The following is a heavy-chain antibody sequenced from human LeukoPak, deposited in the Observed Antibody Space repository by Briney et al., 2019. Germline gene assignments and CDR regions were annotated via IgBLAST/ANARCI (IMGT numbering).Heavy chain of an antibody. D-gene: IGHD6-19*01. V-gene: IGHV1-18*01. CDR2: ISAYNGNT. CDR1: GYTFTSYG. CDR3: AISGYSSGWESYYFDY. Sequence: GASVKVSCKASGYTFTSYGISWVRQAPGQGLEWMGWISAYNGNTNYAQKLQGRVTMTTDTSTSTAYMELRSLRSDDTAVYYCAISGYSSGWESYYFDYWGQGTLVTASS. J-gene: IGHJ4*02.